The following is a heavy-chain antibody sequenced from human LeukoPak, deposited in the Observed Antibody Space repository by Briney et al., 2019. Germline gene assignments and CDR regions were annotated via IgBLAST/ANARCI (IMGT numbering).Heavy chain of an antibody. Sequence: GASVKVSCKASGYTFTTYDINWVRQATGQGLEWMGWMNPNSGNTGYTQKFQGRVTMTRNTSISTAYMELSSRRSEDTAVYYCARGRXSGHKEXXXDPWGQGXLVT. V-gene: IGHV1-8*01. CDR2: MNPNSGNT. D-gene: IGHD5-12*01. CDR3: ARGRXSGHKEXXXDP. CDR1: GYTFTTYD. J-gene: IGHJ5*02.